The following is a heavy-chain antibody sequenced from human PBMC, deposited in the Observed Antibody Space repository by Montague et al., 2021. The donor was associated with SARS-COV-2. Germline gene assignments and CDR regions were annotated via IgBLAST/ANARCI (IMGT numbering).Heavy chain of an antibody. CDR2: IYYSGST. CDR3: ASGVKMAPDY. J-gene: IGHJ4*02. CDR1: GGSISSYY. V-gene: IGHV4-59*01. Sequence: SETLSLTCTVSGGSISSYYWRWIRQPPGKGLEWIGYIYYSGSTNYNPSLKSRVTISVDTSKNQFSLKLSSVTAADTAVYYCASGVKMAPDYWGQGTLVTVSS. D-gene: IGHD5-24*01.